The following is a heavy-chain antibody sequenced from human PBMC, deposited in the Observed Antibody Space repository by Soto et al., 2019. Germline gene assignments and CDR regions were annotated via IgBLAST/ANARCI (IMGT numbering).Heavy chain of an antibody. D-gene: IGHD5-18*01. Sequence: QVQLVESGGGLVKPGGSLRLSCAASGFTFSDYYMSWIRQAPGKGLEWVAYISSSRSYTNYADSVKGRFTISRDNAKNSLYLQMNSLRAEDTAVYYCASGGYSYGRFDYWGQGTLVTVSS. J-gene: IGHJ4*02. CDR2: ISSSRSYT. CDR3: ASGGYSYGRFDY. CDR1: GFTFSDYY. V-gene: IGHV3-11*05.